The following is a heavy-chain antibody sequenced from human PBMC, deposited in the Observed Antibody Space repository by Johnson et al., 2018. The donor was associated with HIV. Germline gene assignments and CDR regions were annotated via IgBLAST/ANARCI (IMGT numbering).Heavy chain of an antibody. V-gene: IGHV3-11*04. CDR2: MSSSGTTI. CDR1: RFTFSDYY. Sequence: QVQLVESGGGLVQPGGSLRLSCVASRFTFSDYYMSWIRQAPGKGLEWVSSMSSSGTTIYIADSVKGRFTISMDNAKNSLYLQMNSLRAEDTAIYYCARGNMIVVVSGGFDIWGQGIMVTVSS. J-gene: IGHJ3*02. D-gene: IGHD3-22*01. CDR3: ARGNMIVVVSGGFDI.